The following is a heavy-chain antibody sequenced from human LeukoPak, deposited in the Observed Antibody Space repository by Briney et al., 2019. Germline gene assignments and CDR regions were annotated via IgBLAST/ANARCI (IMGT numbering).Heavy chain of an antibody. J-gene: IGHJ4*02. CDR2: INPGGST. Sequence: SETMSLTCAFYGGSFSGYYWSWIRQPPGKGLEWIGDINPGGSTNYNPSPKSRVIVSVDTSKNQLSLKLTSVTAADTAVYYCAGDHGSSGYLYWGQGILVTVSP. CDR3: AGDHGSSGYLY. CDR1: GGSFSGYY. V-gene: IGHV4-34*01. D-gene: IGHD3-22*01.